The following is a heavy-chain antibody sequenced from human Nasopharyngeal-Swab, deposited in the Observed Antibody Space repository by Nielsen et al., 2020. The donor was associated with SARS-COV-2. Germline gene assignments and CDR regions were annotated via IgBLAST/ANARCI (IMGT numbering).Heavy chain of an antibody. D-gene: IGHD6-13*01. CDR1: GFTFSDYG. V-gene: IGHV3-23*01. CDR3: GRQSPTSGTDH. J-gene: IGHJ4*02. Sequence: GGSLRLSCAASGFTFSDYGMSWVRLAPGKGLERVSAITASGNSRYYADSVEGRFTISRDNSKDRLYLQMDSLRAEDTAFYHCGRQSPTSGTDHWGQGTLVTVSS. CDR2: ITASGNSR.